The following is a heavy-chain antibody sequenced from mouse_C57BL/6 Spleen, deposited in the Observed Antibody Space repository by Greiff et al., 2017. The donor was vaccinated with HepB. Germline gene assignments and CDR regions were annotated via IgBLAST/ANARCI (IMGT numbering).Heavy chain of an antibody. CDR1: GYAFSSSW. V-gene: IGHV1-82*01. D-gene: IGHD4-1*01. CDR2: IYPGDGDT. Sequence: QVQLKESGPELVKPGASVKISCKASGYAFSSSWMNWVKQRPGKGLEWIGRIYPGDGDTNYNGKFKGKATLTADKSSSTAYMQLSSLTSEDSAVYFCARWGGTDDYWGQGTTLTVSS. J-gene: IGHJ2*01. CDR3: ARWGGTDDY.